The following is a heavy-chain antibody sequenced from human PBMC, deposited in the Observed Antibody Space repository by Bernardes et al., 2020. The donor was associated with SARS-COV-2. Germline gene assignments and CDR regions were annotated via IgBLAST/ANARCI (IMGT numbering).Heavy chain of an antibody. Sequence: ASVKVSCKVSGYTLTELSMHWVRQAPGKGLEWMGGFDPEDGETIYAQKFQGRVTMTEGTSTDTAYMELSSLRSEDTAVYYCATIPSNWGSSYSGWYFDLWGRGTLVTVSS. D-gene: IGHD7-27*01. CDR3: ATIPSNWGSSYSGWYFDL. J-gene: IGHJ2*01. V-gene: IGHV1-24*01. CDR2: FDPEDGET. CDR1: GYTLTELS.